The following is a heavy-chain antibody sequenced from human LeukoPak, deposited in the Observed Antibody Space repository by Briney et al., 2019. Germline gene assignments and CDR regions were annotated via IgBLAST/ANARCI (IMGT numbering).Heavy chain of an antibody. D-gene: IGHD3-3*01. CDR2: ISSSSSYI. V-gene: IGHV3-21*01. J-gene: IGHJ3*02. Sequence: GGSLRLSCAASGFTFSSYSMNWVRQAPGKGLEWVSSISSSSSYIYYADSVKGRFTISRDNAKNSLYLQMNSLRAEDTAVYYCAVKGPYYDFWSGYDAFDIWGQGTMVTVSS. CDR3: AVKGPYYDFWSGYDAFDI. CDR1: GFTFSSYS.